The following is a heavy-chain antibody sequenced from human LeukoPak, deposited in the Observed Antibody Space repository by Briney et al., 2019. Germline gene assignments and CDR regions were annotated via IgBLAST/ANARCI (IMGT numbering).Heavy chain of an antibody. D-gene: IGHD2-15*01. J-gene: IGHJ4*02. CDR1: GFTFSSYN. CDR2: ISSSSSYI. Sequence: RGSLRLSCAAPGFTFSSYNMNWVRQAPGKGLEWVSSISSSSSYIYYADSVKGRFTISRDSAKNSLFLQMNSLRAEDTAVYYCARDRWHDYWGQGTLVTVSS. CDR3: ARDRWHDY. V-gene: IGHV3-21*01.